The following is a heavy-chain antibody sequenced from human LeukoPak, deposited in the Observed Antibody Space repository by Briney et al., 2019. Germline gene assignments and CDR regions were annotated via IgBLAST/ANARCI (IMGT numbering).Heavy chain of an antibody. D-gene: IGHD3-10*01. Sequence: PSGTLSLTCAVSGGSISSSNWWSWVRPPPGKGLEWIGEINHSGYINYNPSLKTRVTISVDTFKKEFYLRLTSVTAADTAIYYCARTRLWPTGTFDLWGQGTLVTVSS. CDR3: ARTRLWPTGTFDL. CDR2: INHSGYI. V-gene: IGHV4-4*02. J-gene: IGHJ4*02. CDR1: GGSISSSNW.